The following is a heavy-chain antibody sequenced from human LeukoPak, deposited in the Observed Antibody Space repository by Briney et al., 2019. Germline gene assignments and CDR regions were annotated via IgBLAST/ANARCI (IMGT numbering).Heavy chain of an antibody. CDR3: ARVGSWYYDSSGYPVVDY. D-gene: IGHD3-22*01. CDR2: INHSGST. V-gene: IGHV4-34*01. Sequence: PSETLSLTCAGYGGSFSGYYWSWIRQPPGKGLEWIGEINHSGSTNYNPSLKSRVTISVDTSKNQFSLKLSSVTAADTAVYYCARVGSWYYDSSGYPVVDYWGQGTLVTVSS. J-gene: IGHJ4*02. CDR1: GGSFSGYY.